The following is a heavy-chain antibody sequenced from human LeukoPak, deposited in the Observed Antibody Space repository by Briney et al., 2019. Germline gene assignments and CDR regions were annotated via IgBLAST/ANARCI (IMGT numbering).Heavy chain of an antibody. V-gene: IGHV1-2*02. J-gene: IGHJ3*02. CDR3: ARVDRAYYDFWSGPTAAFDI. CDR1: GYTFTGYY. Sequence: ASVKVSCQASGYTFTGYYMHWVRQAPGQGLEWMGWINPNSGGTNYAQKFQGRVTMTRDTSISTAYMELSRLRSDDTAVYYCARVDRAYYDFWSGPTAAFDIWGQGTMVTVSS. CDR2: INPNSGGT. D-gene: IGHD3-3*01.